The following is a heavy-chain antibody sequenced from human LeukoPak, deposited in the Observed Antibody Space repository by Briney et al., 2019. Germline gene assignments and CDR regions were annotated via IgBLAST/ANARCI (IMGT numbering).Heavy chain of an antibody. CDR2: ISYDGSNK. D-gene: IGHD5-24*01. J-gene: IGHJ4*02. V-gene: IGHV3-30*18. CDR3: AKVAYNQYYFDY. Sequence: GGSLRLSCAASGFTFSSYGMHWVRQAPGKGLEWVAVISYDGSNKCYADSVKGRFTISRDNSENTLYLQMNSLRAEDTAVYYCAKVAYNQYYFDYWGQGALVTVSS. CDR1: GFTFSSYG.